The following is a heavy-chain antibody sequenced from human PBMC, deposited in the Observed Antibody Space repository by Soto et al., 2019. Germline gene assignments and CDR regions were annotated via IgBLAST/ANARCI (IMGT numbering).Heavy chain of an antibody. J-gene: IGHJ5*02. D-gene: IGHD2-2*01. CDR2: IYYSGST. Sequence: SETLSLTCTVSGGSISSGGYYWSWVRQHPGKGLEWIGYIYYSGSTYYNPSLKSRVTISVDTSKNQFSLKLSSVTAADTAVYYCAREGCSSTSCYRWFDPWGQGTLVTVSS. CDR1: GGSISSGGYY. V-gene: IGHV4-31*03. CDR3: AREGCSSTSCYRWFDP.